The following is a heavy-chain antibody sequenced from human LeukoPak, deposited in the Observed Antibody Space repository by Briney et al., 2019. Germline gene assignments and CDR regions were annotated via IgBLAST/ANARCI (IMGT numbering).Heavy chain of an antibody. CDR2: INHSGST. D-gene: IGHD3-22*01. Sequence: KPSETLSLTCAVYGGSFSGYYWSWIRQPPGKGLEWIGEINHSGSTNYNPSLKSRVTISVDTSKNQFSLKLSSVTAADTAVYYCARGHRRYYYDSSGYLNWFDPWGQGTLVTVSS. V-gene: IGHV4-34*01. J-gene: IGHJ5*02. CDR1: GGSFSGYY. CDR3: ARGHRRYYYDSSGYLNWFDP.